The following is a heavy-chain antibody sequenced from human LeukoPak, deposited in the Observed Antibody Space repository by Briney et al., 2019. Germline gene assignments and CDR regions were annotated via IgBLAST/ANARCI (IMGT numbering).Heavy chain of an antibody. J-gene: IGHJ3*02. CDR3: ARGRYCSADICSGGDAFDI. D-gene: IGHD2-15*01. Sequence: SETLSLTCTVPGGSISRYYWSWIRQPAGKGLEWIGRIYPRGSTNDNPSLKTRVTMSVDTSKNQFSLKLTSVTAADRAVYYCARGRYCSADICSGGDAFDIWGQGTMVSVSS. CDR1: GGSISRYY. V-gene: IGHV4-4*07. CDR2: IYPRGST.